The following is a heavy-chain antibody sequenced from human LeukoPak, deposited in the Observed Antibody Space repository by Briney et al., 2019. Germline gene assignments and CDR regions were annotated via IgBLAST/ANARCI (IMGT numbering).Heavy chain of an antibody. D-gene: IGHD3/OR15-3a*01. Sequence: PGGSLRLSCAASGFTFSSYEMNWVRQAPGKGLEWVSYISSSGSTIYYADSVKGRFTISRDNAKNSLYLQMNSLRAEDTAVYYCVKDWTGTKPFDLWGRGTLVTVSS. V-gene: IGHV3-48*03. J-gene: IGHJ2*01. CDR3: VKDWTGTKPFDL. CDR1: GFTFSSYE. CDR2: ISSSGSTI.